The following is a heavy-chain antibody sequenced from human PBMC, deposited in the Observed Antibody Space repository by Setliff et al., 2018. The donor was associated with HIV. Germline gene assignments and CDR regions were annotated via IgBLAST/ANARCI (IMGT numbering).Heavy chain of an antibody. CDR3: ASLDGSESPYIYYYYMDV. Sequence: SSETLSLTCTVSGGSISTSRYYWGWIRQPPGKGLEWIGSINCRGNTYYNPSLKSRAAISVDTSKNQISLKLSSVTAADTAVYYCASLDGSESPYIYYYYMDVWGKGTAVTVSS. CDR1: GGSISTSRYY. CDR2: INCRGNT. J-gene: IGHJ6*03. D-gene: IGHD3-10*01. V-gene: IGHV4-39*01.